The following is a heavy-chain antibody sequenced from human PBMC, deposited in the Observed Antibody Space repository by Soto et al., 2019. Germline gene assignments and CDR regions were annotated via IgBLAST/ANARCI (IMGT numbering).Heavy chain of an antibody. Sequence: QVPLVESGGGVVQPGRSLRLSCAVSGFTFSSHAMHWVRQAPGKGLEWVTLISSDGSNKYYADSVKGRFTTSRDNCXNTMYLQMNSLRVEDTAVYYCARDDEGGSDCDLGYWGQGALVTVSS. J-gene: IGHJ4*02. CDR2: ISSDGSNK. CDR1: GFTFSSHA. CDR3: ARDDEGGSDCDLGY. D-gene: IGHD1-26*01. V-gene: IGHV3-30-3*01.